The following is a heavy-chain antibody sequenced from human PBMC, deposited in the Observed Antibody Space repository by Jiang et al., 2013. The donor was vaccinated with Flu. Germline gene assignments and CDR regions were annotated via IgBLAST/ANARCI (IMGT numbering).Heavy chain of an antibody. CDR1: GGSFSGYY. J-gene: IGHJ4*02. CDR2: INHSGST. D-gene: IGHD3-10*01. CDR3: ARVSYGSGSYYPIDY. Sequence: LLKPSETLSLTCAVYGGSFSGYYWSWIRQPPGKGLEWIGEINHSGSTNYNPSLKSRVTISVDTSKNQFSLKLSSVTAADTAVYYCARVSYGSGSYYPIDYWGQGTLVTVSS. V-gene: IGHV4-34*01.